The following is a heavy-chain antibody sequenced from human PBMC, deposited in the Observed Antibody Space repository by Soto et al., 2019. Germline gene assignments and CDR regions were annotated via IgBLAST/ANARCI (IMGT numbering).Heavy chain of an antibody. V-gene: IGHV1-8*01. D-gene: IGHD3-10*01. CDR3: GKERAWLGESFEGSLDV. J-gene: IGHJ6*02. Sequence: GASVKVSCKASGYTLTSSDINWVRQAPGQGLEWMGWMNPNTADRGYEQKFRGRFTISRDNSKNTLYLQMNSLRAEDTAVYFCGKERAWLGESFEGSLDVWGQGTTVTV. CDR1: GYTLTSSD. CDR2: MNPNTADR.